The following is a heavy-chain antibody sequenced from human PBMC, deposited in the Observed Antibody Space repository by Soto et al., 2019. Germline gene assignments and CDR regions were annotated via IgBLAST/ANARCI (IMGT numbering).Heavy chain of an antibody. CDR2: IYYSGST. V-gene: IGHV4-30-4*01. J-gene: IGHJ5*02. D-gene: IGHD2-2*01. CDR3: AREFNSAAMFQDGDWFDP. CDR1: GGSISSYY. Sequence: LSLTCTVSGGSISSYYWSWIRQPPGKGLEWIGYIYYSGSTYYNPSLKSRVTISVDTSKNQFSLKLSSVTAADTAVYYCAREFNSAAMFQDGDWFDPWGQGTLVTVSS.